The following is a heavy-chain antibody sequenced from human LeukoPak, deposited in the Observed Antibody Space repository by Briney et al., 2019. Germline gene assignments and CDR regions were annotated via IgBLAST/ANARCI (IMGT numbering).Heavy chain of an antibody. CDR2: IYYSGST. D-gene: IGHD3-10*01. CDR3: ARDLLPMVRGGNWFDP. Sequence: PSETLSLTCTVSGGSISSGSYYWSWIRQPPGKGLEWIGYIYYSGSTNYNPSLKSRVTISVDTSKNQFSLKLSSVTAADTAVYYCARDLLPMVRGGNWFDPWGQGTLVTVSS. CDR1: GGSISSGSYY. J-gene: IGHJ5*02. V-gene: IGHV4-61*01.